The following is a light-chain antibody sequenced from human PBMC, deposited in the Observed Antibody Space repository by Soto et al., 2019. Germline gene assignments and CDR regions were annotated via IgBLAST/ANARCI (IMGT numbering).Light chain of an antibody. CDR1: RSNIGGNY. V-gene: IGLV1-47*01. CDR3: ATWDDSLSGRVV. J-gene: IGLJ2*01. CDR2: RNN. Sequence: QSVLIQPPSASGTPGQRVTIACSGSRSNIGGNYVYWYRQLPGTTPKLLIYRNNQRPIGVPDRFSGSKSGTSASLAISGLRSEDEADYYCATWDDSLSGRVVFGGGTKLTVL.